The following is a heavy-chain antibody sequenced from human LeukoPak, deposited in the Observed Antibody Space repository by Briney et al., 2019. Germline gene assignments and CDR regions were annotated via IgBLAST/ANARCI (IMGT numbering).Heavy chain of an antibody. D-gene: IGHD6-13*01. J-gene: IGHJ5*02. V-gene: IGHV1-69*13. Sequence: SVKVSCKASGDTFGRSTVSWLRQAPGQGLEWMGGITPKFGSTNYAQKFQGRLTVTADESTGTAYMELISLTSDDTAYYFCASRPSSSWFAIYFRSWGQGSLVTVSS. CDR3: ASRPSSSWFAIYFRS. CDR1: GDTFGRST. CDR2: ITPKFGST.